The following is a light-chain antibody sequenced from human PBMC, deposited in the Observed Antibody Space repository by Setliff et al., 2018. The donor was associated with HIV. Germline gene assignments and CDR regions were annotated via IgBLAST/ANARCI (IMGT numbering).Light chain of an antibody. CDR1: SSDVGNYNL. J-gene: IGLJ1*01. V-gene: IGLV2-23*02. CDR3: CSYAGSYIPFG. Sequence: QSALTQPASVSGSPGQSITISCTGTSSDVGNYNLVSRYQHHPGKAPILLVYGVTKRPSGFPDRFSGSKSGNTASLTISGLQAEDEADYYCCSYAGSYIPFGFGFGTKVTV. CDR2: GVT.